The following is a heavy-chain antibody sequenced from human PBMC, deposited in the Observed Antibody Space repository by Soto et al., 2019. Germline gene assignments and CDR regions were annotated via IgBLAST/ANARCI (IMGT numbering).Heavy chain of an antibody. J-gene: IGHJ5*02. CDR3: AKVMVKNWFDP. Sequence: GGSLRLSCAASGFTFSSYAMSWVRQAPGKGLEWVSAISGSGGSTYYADSVKGRFIISRDNSKNTLYLQMSSLRAEDTAVYYCAKVMVKNWFDPWGQGTLVTVSS. CDR2: ISGSGGST. V-gene: IGHV3-23*01. D-gene: IGHD5-18*01. CDR1: GFTFSSYA.